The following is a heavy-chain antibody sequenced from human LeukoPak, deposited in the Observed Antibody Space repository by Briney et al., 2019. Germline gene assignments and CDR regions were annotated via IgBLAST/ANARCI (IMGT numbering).Heavy chain of an antibody. J-gene: IGHJ2*01. V-gene: IGHV1-18*01. CDR3: ARGSGYCSGGSCYGGWYFDL. Sequence: ASVKVSCKAFGYTFSSYGITWVRQAPGQGLEWMGWISTYNGNTKYAQKVQGRVTMTTDTSTSIAYMELTSLRSDDTAVYYCARGSGYCSGGSCYGGWYFDLWGRGTLVTVSS. CDR2: ISTYNGNT. D-gene: IGHD2-15*01. CDR1: GYTFSSYG.